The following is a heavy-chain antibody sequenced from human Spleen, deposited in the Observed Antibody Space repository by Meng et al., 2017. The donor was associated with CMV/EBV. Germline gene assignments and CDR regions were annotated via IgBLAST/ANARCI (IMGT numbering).Heavy chain of an antibody. J-gene: IGHJ5*01. V-gene: IGHV3-74*01. CDR1: GFTSSNYW. CDR2: INGDGSST. Sequence: GFTSSNYWMHWVCQAPGKGLVWVSRINGDGSSTTYADSVKGRFTISRDNAKNTLYLQMNSLRAEDTAVYYCARDTGRYIIKGGWFESWGQGTLVTVSS. D-gene: IGHD1-14*01. CDR3: ARDTGRYIIKGGWFES.